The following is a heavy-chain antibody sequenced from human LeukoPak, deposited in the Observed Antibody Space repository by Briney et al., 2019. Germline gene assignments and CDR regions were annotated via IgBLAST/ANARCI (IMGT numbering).Heavy chain of an antibody. CDR2: ISSSGRTT. D-gene: IGHD3-22*01. V-gene: IGHV3-48*03. J-gene: IGHJ4*02. CDR1: GFTYSSYE. Sequence: PGVSLRLSCAASGFTYSSYEMNWVRQAPGKGLEGISYISSSGRTTHYADSVKGRFTISRDNVRNSLYLPMSSLRAEDTAVYYCARSFMPLIVVYFDNWGQGTLVSVSS. CDR3: ARSFMPLIVVYFDN.